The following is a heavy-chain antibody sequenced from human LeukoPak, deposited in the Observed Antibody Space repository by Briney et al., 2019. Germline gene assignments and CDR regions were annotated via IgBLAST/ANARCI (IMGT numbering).Heavy chain of an antibody. CDR3: ARESARWLQCFDY. V-gene: IGHV4-30-4*01. Sequence: SETLSLTCTVSGGSISSGDYYWSWIRQPPGKGLEWIGYIYYSGSTYYNPSLKSRVTISVDTSKNQFSLKLSSVTAADTAVYYGARESARWLQCFDYWGQGTLVTVSS. J-gene: IGHJ4*02. D-gene: IGHD5-24*01. CDR1: GGSISSGDYY. CDR2: IYYSGST.